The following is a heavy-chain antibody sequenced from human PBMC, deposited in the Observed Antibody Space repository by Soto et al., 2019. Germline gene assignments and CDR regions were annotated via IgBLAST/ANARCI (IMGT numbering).Heavy chain of an antibody. D-gene: IGHD2-15*01. V-gene: IGHV4-39*01. J-gene: IGHJ4*02. CDR1: GGSISSSNYY. CDR2: IYYTGST. Sequence: SETLSLTCTVSGGSISSSNYYWGWVRQPPGKGLEWIVSIYYTGSTYYNPSLKSRVTISVDTSKNQFSLKLSSVTAADTAVYYCARHTPAISISDHWGQGTLVTVSS. CDR3: ARHTPAISISDH.